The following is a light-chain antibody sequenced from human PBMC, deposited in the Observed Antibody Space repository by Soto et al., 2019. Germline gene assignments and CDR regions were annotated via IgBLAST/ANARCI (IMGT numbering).Light chain of an antibody. J-gene: IGKJ2*01. CDR1: QSVSSSS. CDR2: GAS. V-gene: IGKV3-20*01. CDR3: LQFDISPLYT. Sequence: EFVLTQSPGTLSLSPGERATLACRASQSVSSSSLTWYQQKPGQAPRLLIYGASTRATGIPDRFSGSGSGTDLSLTISRLEPEDFAVYYCLQFDISPLYTFGQGTKVDIK.